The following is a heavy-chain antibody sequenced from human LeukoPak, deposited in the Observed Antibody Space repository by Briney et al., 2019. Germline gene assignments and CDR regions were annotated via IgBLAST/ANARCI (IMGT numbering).Heavy chain of an antibody. Sequence: SGGSLRLSCAASGFTFDDYAMHWVRQAPGKGLEWVSGISWNSGSIGYADSVKGRFTISGDNAKNSLYLQMNSLRAEDTAVYYCARASGSYDGNYFDYWGQGTLVTVSS. J-gene: IGHJ4*02. CDR1: GFTFDDYA. V-gene: IGHV3-9*01. CDR3: ARASGSYDGNYFDY. CDR2: ISWNSGSI. D-gene: IGHD1-26*01.